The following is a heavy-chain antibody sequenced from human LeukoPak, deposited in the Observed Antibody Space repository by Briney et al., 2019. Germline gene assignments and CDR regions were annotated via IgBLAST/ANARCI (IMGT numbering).Heavy chain of an antibody. V-gene: IGHV4-34*01. D-gene: IGHD2-15*01. J-gene: IGHJ6*03. CDR2: INRSGST. CDR1: GGSFSGYY. Sequence: SETLSLTCAVYGGSFSGYYWSWIRQPPGKGLEWIGEINRSGSTNYNPSLKSRVTISVDTSKNQFSLKLSSVTAADTAVYYCARGRPRIYYYYMDVWGKGTTVTVSS. CDR3: ARGRPRIYYYYMDV.